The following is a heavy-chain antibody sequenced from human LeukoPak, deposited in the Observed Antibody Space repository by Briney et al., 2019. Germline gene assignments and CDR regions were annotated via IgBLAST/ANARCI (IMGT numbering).Heavy chain of an antibody. CDR3: AREALYCTNGVCSRLFDY. V-gene: IGHV1-2*02. D-gene: IGHD2-8*01. CDR1: GYTFTGYY. Sequence: ASVKVSCKASGYTFTGYYMHWVRQASGQGLEWMGWINPNSGGTNYAQKFQGRVTMTRDTSISTAYMELSRLRSDDTAVYCCAREALYCTNGVCSRLFDYWGQGTLVTVSS. J-gene: IGHJ4*02. CDR2: INPNSGGT.